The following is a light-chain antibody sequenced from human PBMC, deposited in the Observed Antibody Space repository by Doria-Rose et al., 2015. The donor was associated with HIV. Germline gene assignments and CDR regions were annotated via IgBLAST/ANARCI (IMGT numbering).Light chain of an antibody. Sequence: EIVLTQSPGTLSLSPGERATLSCRASQSFSSTYLAWYQQKPGQAPSLLIYDGSARPTGIPDRFSASGSGTDFTLTINRLEPEDFAPYYCHQYGASWTFGQGIKVEI. CDR1: QSFSSTY. CDR2: DGS. J-gene: IGKJ1*01. V-gene: IGKV3-20*01. CDR3: HQYGASWT.